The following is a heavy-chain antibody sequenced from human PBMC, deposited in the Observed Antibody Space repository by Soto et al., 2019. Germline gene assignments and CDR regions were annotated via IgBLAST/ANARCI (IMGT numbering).Heavy chain of an antibody. Sequence: GGSLRLSCAASGFTFSSYSMNWVRQAPGKGLEWVSSISSSSSYIYYADSVKGRFTISRDNAKNSLYLQMNSLRAEDTAVHYCARDFLLDTAMASDYWGQGTLVTVSS. V-gene: IGHV3-21*01. D-gene: IGHD5-18*01. CDR1: GFTFSSYS. CDR3: ARDFLLDTAMASDY. CDR2: ISSSSSYI. J-gene: IGHJ4*02.